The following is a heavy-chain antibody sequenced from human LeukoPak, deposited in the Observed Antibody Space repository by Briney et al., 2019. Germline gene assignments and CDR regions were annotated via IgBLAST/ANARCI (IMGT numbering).Heavy chain of an antibody. CDR1: GFTFTSYN. D-gene: IGHD3-10*01. V-gene: IGHV3-48*01. CDR2: ISSGSSAM. CDR3: ASTYYYGSGYHFDY. J-gene: IGHJ4*02. Sequence: PGGSLRLSCAASGFTFTSYNMNWVRQAPGKGLEWVSYISSGSSAMYYADSVKGRFTISRDNAKNSLFLQMNSLRAEDTAVYYCASTYYYGSGYHFDYWGQGTLVTVSS.